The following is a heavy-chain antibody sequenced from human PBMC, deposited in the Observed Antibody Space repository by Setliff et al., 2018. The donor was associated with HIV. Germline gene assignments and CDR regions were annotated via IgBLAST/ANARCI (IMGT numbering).Heavy chain of an antibody. J-gene: IGHJ6*02. CDR3: AKHLSPGSGWYSKARGMDV. CDR2: IYPGNSDT. D-gene: IGHD6-19*01. CDR1: GYTFSNYR. V-gene: IGHV5-51*01. Sequence: GESLKISCKDSGYTFSNYRIAWVRQMPGKGLEWMGIIYPGNSDTTYSPSFQGQVTISADKSISTAYLQWSSLKASDTAMYYCAKHLSPGSGWYSKARGMDVWGQGTMVTVSS.